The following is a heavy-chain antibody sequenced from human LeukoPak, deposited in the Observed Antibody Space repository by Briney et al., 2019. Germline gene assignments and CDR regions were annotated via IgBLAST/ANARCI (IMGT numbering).Heavy chain of an antibody. V-gene: IGHV1-18*01. Sequence: ASVKVSCKASGYTFTSYGISWVRQAPGQGLEWMGWISAYNGNTNYAQKLQGRVTMTTDTSTSTAYMELRSLRSDDTAVYYCARDQNTMVRGVLENSDYWGQGTLVTVSS. CDR3: ARDQNTMVRGVLENSDY. CDR2: ISAYNGNT. J-gene: IGHJ4*02. CDR1: GYTFTSYG. D-gene: IGHD3-10*01.